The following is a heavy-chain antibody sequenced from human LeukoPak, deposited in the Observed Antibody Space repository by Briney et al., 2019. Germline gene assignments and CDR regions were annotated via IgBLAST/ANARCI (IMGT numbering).Heavy chain of an antibody. D-gene: IGHD2-2*01. CDR3: ASLPAAAYYYGMDV. Sequence: HPGRSLRLSCAASGFTFSSYAMSWVRQAPGKGLEWVSAISGSGGSTYYADSVKGRFTISRDNSKNTLYLQMNSLRAEDTAVYYCASLPAAAYYYGMDVWGQGTTVTVSS. V-gene: IGHV3-23*01. J-gene: IGHJ6*02. CDR2: ISGSGGST. CDR1: GFTFSSYA.